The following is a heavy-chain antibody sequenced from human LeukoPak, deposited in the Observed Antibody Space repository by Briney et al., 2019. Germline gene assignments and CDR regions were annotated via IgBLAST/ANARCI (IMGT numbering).Heavy chain of an antibody. Sequence: GGPLRLSCAASGFTFSSYAMSWVRQAPGKGLEWVSGNSGSGGSTYYADSVKGRFTISRDNSKNTLYLQMNSLRAEDTAVYYCAKVIVVLPAAMSDYFDYWGQGTLVTVSS. V-gene: IGHV3-23*01. D-gene: IGHD2-2*01. CDR3: AKVIVVLPAAMSDYFDY. CDR1: GFTFSSYA. J-gene: IGHJ4*02. CDR2: NSGSGGST.